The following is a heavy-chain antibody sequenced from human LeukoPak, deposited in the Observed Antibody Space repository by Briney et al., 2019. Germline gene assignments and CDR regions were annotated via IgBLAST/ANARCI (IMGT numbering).Heavy chain of an antibody. D-gene: IGHD2-21*01. V-gene: IGHV4-59*08. CDR3: ARLPILSTAPFYYYYYGMDV. Sequence: SETLSLACTVSGGSISSYYWSWIRQPPGKGLEWIGYIYYSGSTNYNPSLKSRVTISVDTSKNQFSLKLSSVTAADTAVYYCARLPILSTAPFYYYYYGMDVWGQGTTVTVSS. CDR2: IYYSGST. CDR1: GGSISSYY. J-gene: IGHJ6*02.